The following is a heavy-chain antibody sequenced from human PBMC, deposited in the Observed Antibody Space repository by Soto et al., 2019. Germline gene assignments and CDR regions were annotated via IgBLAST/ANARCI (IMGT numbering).Heavy chain of an antibody. CDR2: ISAYNGNT. Sequence: QVQLVQSGAEVKKPGASVKVSCKASGYTFTSYGISWVRQAPGQGLEWMGWISAYNGNTNYAQKLQGRVTMTTDTXTXXAYMELRSLRSDDTAVYYCARPLRVGATTQGPFQHWGQGTLVTVSS. D-gene: IGHD1-26*01. J-gene: IGHJ1*01. CDR1: GYTFTSYG. CDR3: ARPLRVGATTQGPFQH. V-gene: IGHV1-18*01.